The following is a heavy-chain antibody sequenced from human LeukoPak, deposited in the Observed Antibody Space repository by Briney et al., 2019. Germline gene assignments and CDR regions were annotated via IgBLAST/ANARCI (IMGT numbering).Heavy chain of an antibody. Sequence: GGSLRLSCAASGFTFSSYSMNWVRQAPGKGLEWVSYISSSSSTIYYADSVKGRFTISRDNAKNSLYLQMNSLRAEDTAVYYCARDPTQWFGELSYGMDVWGQGTTVTVSS. CDR1: GFTFSSYS. CDR2: ISSSSSTI. V-gene: IGHV3-48*04. CDR3: ARDPTQWFGELSYGMDV. D-gene: IGHD3-10*01. J-gene: IGHJ6*02.